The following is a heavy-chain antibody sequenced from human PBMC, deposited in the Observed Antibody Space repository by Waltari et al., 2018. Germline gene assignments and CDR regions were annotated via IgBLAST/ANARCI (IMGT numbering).Heavy chain of an antibody. CDR2: MKPSGGDT. CDR1: GYSFTSYD. CDR3: ARAVGGAARGYYGMDV. J-gene: IGHJ6*02. D-gene: IGHD1-26*01. V-gene: IGHV1-8*01. Sequence: QVHLVQSAAEVKSPGATVKVSCKTSGYSFTSYDIQWVRQATGQGPEWMGWMKPSGGDTDDAQKFQGRVTMTTNTSISTAYLHLSSLRSEDTAVYYCARAVGGAARGYYGMDVWGQGTTVTVSS.